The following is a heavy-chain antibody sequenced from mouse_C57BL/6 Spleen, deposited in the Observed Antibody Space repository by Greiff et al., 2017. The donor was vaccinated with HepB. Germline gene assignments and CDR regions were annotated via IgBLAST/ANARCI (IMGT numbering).Heavy chain of an antibody. CDR2: IDPSDSDT. Sequence: QVQLQQPGAELVRPGSSVKLSCTASGYTFTSYWMHWVKQRPIQGLEWIGNIDPSDSDTHYNQKFKDKATLTVDKSSSTAYIQLSSLTSAESAVYYCARGGRDAMDYWGQGTSVTVAS. CDR3: ARGGRDAMDY. CDR1: GYTFTSYW. J-gene: IGHJ4*01. V-gene: IGHV1-52*01.